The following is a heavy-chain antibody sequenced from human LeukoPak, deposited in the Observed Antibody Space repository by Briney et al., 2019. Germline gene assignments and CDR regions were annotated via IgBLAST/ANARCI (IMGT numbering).Heavy chain of an antibody. Sequence: ASVTVSCKASGYTFTGYYMHWVRQAPGQGLEWMGWINPNSGGTNYAQRFQGRVTMTRDTSISTAYMELSRLRSDDTAVYYCARGRIAVAGTGGYWGQGTLVTVSS. CDR3: ARGRIAVAGTGGY. J-gene: IGHJ4*02. V-gene: IGHV1-2*02. CDR1: GYTFTGYY. CDR2: INPNSGGT. D-gene: IGHD6-19*01.